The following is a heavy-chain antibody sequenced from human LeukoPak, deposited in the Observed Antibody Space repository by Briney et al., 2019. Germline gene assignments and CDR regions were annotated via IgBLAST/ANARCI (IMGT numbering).Heavy chain of an antibody. Sequence: GGSLRLSCAASGFTFDDYSMHWVRQAPGKGLEWVAGISWHSRSIGYADSVKGRFTISRDNAKNSVYLQMNSLRVEDTGIYYCGRWGVNAGLDSWGQGTLVSVSA. CDR1: GFTFDDYS. D-gene: IGHD3-10*01. V-gene: IGHV3-9*01. CDR3: GRWGVNAGLDS. J-gene: IGHJ5*01. CDR2: ISWHSRSI.